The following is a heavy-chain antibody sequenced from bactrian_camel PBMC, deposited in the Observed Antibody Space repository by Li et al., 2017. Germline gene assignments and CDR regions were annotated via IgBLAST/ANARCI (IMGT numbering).Heavy chain of an antibody. Sequence: HVQLVESGGGSVQAGGSLRLSCVASGYTYSSNSMGWFRQAPGKEREGVAGIDSDGRTSYADSVKGRFTISQNTSDNTFYLEMNSLKPEDTAMYYCAADRMACLRPSVQLAAYNFWGQGTQVTVS. CDR2: IDSDGRT. J-gene: IGHJ4*01. CDR3: AADRMACLRPSVQLAAYNF. CDR1: GYTYSSNS. V-gene: IGHV3S53*01.